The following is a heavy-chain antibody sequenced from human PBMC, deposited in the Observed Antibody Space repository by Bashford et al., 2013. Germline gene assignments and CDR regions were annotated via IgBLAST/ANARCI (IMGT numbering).Heavy chain of an antibody. CDR2: ISAYNGNT. D-gene: IGHD3-3*01. CDR1: GYTFTSYG. J-gene: IGHJ6*03. Sequence: ASVKVSCKASGYTFTSYGISWVRQAPGQGLEWMGWISAYNGNTNYAQKLQGRVTMTTDTSTSTAYMELRSLRSDDTAVYYCARDPWARRYYDSGITYYYYYHMDVWGKRDHGHRLL. V-gene: IGHV1-18*01. CDR3: ARDPWARRYYDSGITYYYYYHMDV.